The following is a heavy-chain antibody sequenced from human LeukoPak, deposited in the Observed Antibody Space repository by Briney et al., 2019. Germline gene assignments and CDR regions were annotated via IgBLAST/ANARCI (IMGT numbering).Heavy chain of an antibody. Sequence: SETLSLTCTVSGYSISSGYYWGWIRQPPGKGLEWIGSIYHSGSTYYNPSLKSRVTISVDTSKNQFSLKLSSVTAADTAVYYCARSFVGYSSSWNLGGSYYFDYWGQGTLVTVSS. J-gene: IGHJ4*02. CDR3: ARSFVGYSSSWNLGGSYYFDY. CDR2: IYHSGST. V-gene: IGHV4-38-2*02. CDR1: GYSISSGYY. D-gene: IGHD6-13*01.